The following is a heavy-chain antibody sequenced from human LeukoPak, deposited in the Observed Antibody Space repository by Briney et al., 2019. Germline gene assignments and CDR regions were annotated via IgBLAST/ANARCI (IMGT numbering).Heavy chain of an antibody. D-gene: IGHD3-10*01. CDR1: GFTVSSNY. V-gene: IGHV3-23*01. J-gene: IGHJ4*02. Sequence: GGSLRLSCAASGFTVSSNYMNWVRQAPGKGLEWVSAISGSGGSTYYTDPVKGRFTISRDNSKNTLYLQMNSLRADGTALYYCAKGLLLWFGEPGGFDYWGQGTLVTVSS. CDR3: AKGLLLWFGEPGGFDY. CDR2: ISGSGGST.